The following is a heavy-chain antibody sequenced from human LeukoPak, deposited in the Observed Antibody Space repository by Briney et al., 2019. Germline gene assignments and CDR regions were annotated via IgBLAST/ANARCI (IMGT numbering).Heavy chain of an antibody. J-gene: IGHJ4*02. D-gene: IGHD3-10*01. Sequence: QAGGCLRLSCAASAFTLSSDSMNWVRQAPGKGLEWVSYISSSSSTIYYADSVKGRFTISRDNAKNSLYLQMNSLRAEDTAVYCCARDLGLLWFGEPRSPIDYWGQGTLVTVSS. CDR1: AFTLSSDS. CDR3: ARDLGLLWFGEPRSPIDY. V-gene: IGHV3-48*01. CDR2: ISSSSSTI.